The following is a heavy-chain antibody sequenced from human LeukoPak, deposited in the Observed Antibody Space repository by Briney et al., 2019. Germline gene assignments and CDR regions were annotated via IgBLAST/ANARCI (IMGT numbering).Heavy chain of an antibody. CDR1: GNSVINDNSI. Sequence: SETLSLICSVSGNSVINDNSIWSWIRRHPEKGLEWIGHFHPSGTTYYNPSLKSRLTISIDTSNNHFSLEMTSMTAADTAVYYCTKGADDYKTGYWGQGTLVTVSS. D-gene: IGHD5-24*01. J-gene: IGHJ1*01. CDR3: TKGADDYKTGY. CDR2: FHPSGTT. V-gene: IGHV4-31*02.